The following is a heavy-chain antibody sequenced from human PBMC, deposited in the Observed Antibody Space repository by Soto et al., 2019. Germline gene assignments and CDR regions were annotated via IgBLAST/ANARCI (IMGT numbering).Heavy chain of an antibody. CDR1: GGSFSGYY. CDR3: ARRRMTAMVLFVDY. Sequence: QVQLQQWGAGLLKPSETLSLTCAVYGGSFSGYYWSWIRQPPGKGLEWIGEINHSGNTNYNPSIKSRVTISVDTSKNQFTLKLSSVTAADTAVYYCARRRMTAMVLFVDYWGQGTLVTVSS. V-gene: IGHV4-34*01. CDR2: INHSGNT. J-gene: IGHJ4*02. D-gene: IGHD5-18*01.